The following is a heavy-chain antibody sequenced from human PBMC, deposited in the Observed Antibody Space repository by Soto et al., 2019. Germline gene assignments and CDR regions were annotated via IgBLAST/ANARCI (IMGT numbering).Heavy chain of an antibody. CDR3: ARDGSNCPWFSNVAGKVLFDY. CDR2: ISYDGSNK. D-gene: IGHD3-10*01. CDR1: GFTFSSYA. V-gene: IGHV3-30-3*01. J-gene: IGHJ4*02. Sequence: QVQLVESVGGVVQPGRSLRLSCAASGFTFSSYAMHWVRQAPGKGLELVAVISYDGSNKYYADSVQGRFTISRDNSKNTLYMQMNSLRAEDTAVYYCARDGSNCPWFSNVAGKVLFDYWGEGTMVTVSS.